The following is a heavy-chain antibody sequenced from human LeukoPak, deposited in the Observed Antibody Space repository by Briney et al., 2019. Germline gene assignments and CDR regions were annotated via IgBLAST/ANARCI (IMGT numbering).Heavy chain of an antibody. CDR2: ISGPATTS. CDR3: AKPGGPGIAARGAFDV. Sequence: GGSLRLSCAASGFTFTNYALSWVRQAPGKGLEWVSTISGPATTSYHADSVKGRFTISRDNSKNTLYLQMSSLRTEDTAIYYCAKPGGPGIAARGAFDVWGQGTMVTVSS. CDR1: GFTFTNYA. D-gene: IGHD6-25*01. J-gene: IGHJ3*01. V-gene: IGHV3-23*01.